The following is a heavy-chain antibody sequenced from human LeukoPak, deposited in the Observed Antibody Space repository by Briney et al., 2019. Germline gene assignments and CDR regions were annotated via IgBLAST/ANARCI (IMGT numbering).Heavy chain of an antibody. CDR3: ASRELSDTAICAFDI. J-gene: IGHJ3*02. D-gene: IGHD5-18*01. V-gene: IGHV1-2*02. CDR1: GYTFTGYY. Sequence: ASVKVSCKASGYTFTGYYMHWVRQAPGQGLEWMGWINPNSGGTKYAQKFQGRVTMTSDASISTAYMELSSLRSEDTAVYYCASRELSDTAICAFDIWGQGTMVTVSS. CDR2: INPNSGGT.